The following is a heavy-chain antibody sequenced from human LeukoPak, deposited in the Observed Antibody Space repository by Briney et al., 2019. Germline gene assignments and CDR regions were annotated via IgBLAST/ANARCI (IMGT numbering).Heavy chain of an antibody. Sequence: GGSLRLSCVGSGFTFSDAWMSWVRQTPGKGLEWVSSISDSGGRTHYADSVKGRFTISRDNSKNTLYLQMNSLRAEDTAVYYCAKNPPGEFDYWGQGTLVAVSS. CDR1: GFTFSDAW. CDR3: AKNPPGEFDY. V-gene: IGHV3-23*01. CDR2: ISDSGGRT. J-gene: IGHJ4*02. D-gene: IGHD3-10*01.